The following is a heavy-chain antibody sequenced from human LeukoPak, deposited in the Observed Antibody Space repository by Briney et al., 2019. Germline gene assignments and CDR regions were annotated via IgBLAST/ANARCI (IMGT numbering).Heavy chain of an antibody. J-gene: IGHJ4*02. V-gene: IGHV4-61*02. CDR2: IYTSGST. CDR3: ARDQKGPFDY. Sequence: PSQTLSLTCTVSGGSISSGSYYWSWIRQPAGKGPEWIGRIYTSGSTNYNPSLKSRVTISVDTSKNQFSLKLNSVTAADTAVYYCARDQKGPFDYWGQGTLVTVSS. CDR1: GGSISSGSYY.